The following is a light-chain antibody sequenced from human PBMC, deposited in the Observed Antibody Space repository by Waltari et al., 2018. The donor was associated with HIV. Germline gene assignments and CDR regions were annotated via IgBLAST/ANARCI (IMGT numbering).Light chain of an antibody. V-gene: IGLV7-43*01. CDR2: SST. CDR1: TGPVIIGPS. Sequence: QAVVPHEPSVTVSPGGTVTLHCTSATGPVIIGPSANWFQQRPGQAHRPLIYSSTRRHSLTPERVSASLVDDRAALSLSTVWPEDEAVYYCMLFFRSSYLFGGGTKVTVL. J-gene: IGLJ2*01. CDR3: MLFFRSSYL.